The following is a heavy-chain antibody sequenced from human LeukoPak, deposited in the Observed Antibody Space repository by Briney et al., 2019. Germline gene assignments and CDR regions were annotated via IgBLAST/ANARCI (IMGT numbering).Heavy chain of an antibody. CDR3: AKAPWFGEPNWFDP. CDR1: GFTFSTYG. V-gene: IGHV3-23*01. CDR2: ISPSGGIT. J-gene: IGHJ5*02. Sequence: GGSLRLSCAASGFTFSTYGMNWVRQAPGKGLEWVSGISPSGGITYYTDSVKGRFTISRDNSKNTLYLQMNSLRAEDTAVYYCAKAPWFGEPNWFDPWGQGTLVTVSS. D-gene: IGHD3-10*01.